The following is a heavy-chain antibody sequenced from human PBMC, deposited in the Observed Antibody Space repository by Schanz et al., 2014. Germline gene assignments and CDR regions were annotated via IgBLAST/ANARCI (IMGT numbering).Heavy chain of an antibody. D-gene: IGHD3-10*01. Sequence: EVQLLESGGGLVQPGGSLRLSCAASGFNFSDYAMCWVRQAPGKGLEWVSAISGGGGTTYYTDSVKGRFTISRDNSKNTLYLQMNSLRAEDTAVYYCAKGRFGELSAFDIWGQGTMVTVSP. CDR3: AKGRFGELSAFDI. V-gene: IGHV3-23*01. J-gene: IGHJ3*02. CDR2: ISGGGGTT. CDR1: GFNFSDYA.